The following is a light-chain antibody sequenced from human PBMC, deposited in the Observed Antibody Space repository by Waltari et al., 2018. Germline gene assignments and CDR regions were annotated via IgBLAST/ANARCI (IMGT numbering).Light chain of an antibody. Sequence: QSALTQSASVSGSPGQSITISCTGTSSDFAVFNSVSWYQQHPGKAPQLMIYDVSQRPSGVSNRFSGSKSGNTASLTISGLQAEDEADYYCSSYTSTWVFGGGTKLTVL. V-gene: IGLV2-14*01. CDR3: SSYTSTWV. CDR2: DVS. CDR1: SSDFAVFNS. J-gene: IGLJ3*02.